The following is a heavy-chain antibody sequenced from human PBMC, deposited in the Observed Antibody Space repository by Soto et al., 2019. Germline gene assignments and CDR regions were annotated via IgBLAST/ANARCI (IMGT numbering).Heavy chain of an antibody. Sequence: EVQLLESGGGLVQPGGSLRLSCAASGFTFSSYAMSWVRPAPGKGLEWVSAISGSGGSTYYADSVKGRFTISRDNSKPTLYLQTNSLGAEDRAVYYRAKDVRVLADYWGQGTLVTVSS. CDR2: ISGSGGST. CDR3: AKDVRVLADY. CDR1: GFTFSSYA. V-gene: IGHV3-23*01. J-gene: IGHJ4*02.